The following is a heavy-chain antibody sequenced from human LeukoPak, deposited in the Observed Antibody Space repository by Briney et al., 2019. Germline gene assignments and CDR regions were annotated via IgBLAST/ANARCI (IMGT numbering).Heavy chain of an antibody. CDR2: IKQDGSEK. D-gene: IGHD3-10*01. Sequence: PGGSLRLSCAASGFTFSSYWMSWVRQAPGKGLGWVDNIKQDGSEKCYVDSVKGRFTISRDNAKNSLYLQMNSLRDEDTAVYYCARDYRRWFGELSLYDYWGQGTLVTVSS. V-gene: IGHV3-7*03. J-gene: IGHJ4*02. CDR3: ARDYRRWFGELSLYDY. CDR1: GFTFSSYW.